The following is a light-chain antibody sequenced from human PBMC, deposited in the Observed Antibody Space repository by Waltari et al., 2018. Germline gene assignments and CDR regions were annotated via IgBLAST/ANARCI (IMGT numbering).Light chain of an antibody. CDR1: PGIGPG. J-gene: IGKJ1*01. Sequence: TVVSHSPATLSVSPGEKAPLSSKNTPGIGPGIAWYQQKPGPAPRLLIYRASVRATGIPARFSGSGPETEFTLTISSLQSEDFAVYYCQQYNNWPPGTFGQGTKVEI. CDR2: RAS. CDR3: QQYNNWPPGT. V-gene: IGKV3-15*01.